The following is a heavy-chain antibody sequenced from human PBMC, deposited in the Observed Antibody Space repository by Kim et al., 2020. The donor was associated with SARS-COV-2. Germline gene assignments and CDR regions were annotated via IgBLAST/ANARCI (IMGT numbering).Heavy chain of an antibody. V-gene: IGHV7-4-1*02. Sequence: ASVKVSCKASGYTFTSYAMNWVRQAPGQGLEWMGWINTNTGNPTYAQGFTGRFVFSLDTSVSTAYLQISSLKAEDTAVYYCARDLEQQLVLYYYYYMDVWGQGTTVTVSS. D-gene: IGHD6-13*01. J-gene: IGHJ6*03. CDR2: INTNTGNP. CDR1: GYTFTSYA. CDR3: ARDLEQQLVLYYYYYMDV.